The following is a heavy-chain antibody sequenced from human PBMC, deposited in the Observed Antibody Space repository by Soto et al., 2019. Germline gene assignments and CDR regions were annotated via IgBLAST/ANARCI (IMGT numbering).Heavy chain of an antibody. V-gene: IGHV3-23*01. D-gene: IGHD2-15*01. CDR2: ISGSGGST. CDR1: GFTFSSYA. CDR3: AKDHEEYCSGGSCYYYYGMYV. J-gene: IGHJ6*02. Sequence: GGSLRLSCAASGFTFSSYAMSWVRQAPGKGLEWVSAISGSGGSTYYADSVKGRFTISRDNSKNTLYLQMNSLRAEDTAVYYCAKDHEEYCSGGSCYYYYGMYVWGQGTTVTVSS.